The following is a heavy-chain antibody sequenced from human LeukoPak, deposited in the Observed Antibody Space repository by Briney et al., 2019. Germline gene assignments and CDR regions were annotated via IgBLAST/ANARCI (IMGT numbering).Heavy chain of an antibody. V-gene: IGHV4-34*01. D-gene: IGHD2-21*02. CDR1: GGSFSGYY. CDR2: INHSGST. J-gene: IGHJ4*02. CDR3: ASSPYCGGDCYSYYLDY. Sequence: SETLSLTCAVYGGSFSGYYWSWIRQPPGKGLEWIGEINHSGSTNYNPSLKSRVTISVDTSKNQFSLKLSSVTAADTAVYYCASSPYCGGDCYSYYLDYWGQGTLVTVFS.